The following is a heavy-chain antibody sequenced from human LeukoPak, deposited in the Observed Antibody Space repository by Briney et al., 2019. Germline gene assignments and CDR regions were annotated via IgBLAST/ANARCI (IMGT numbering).Heavy chain of an antibody. V-gene: IGHV4-39*01. CDR1: GGSISSSSYY. CDR3: ARWYSSGWAFDY. D-gene: IGHD6-19*01. Sequence: SETLSLTCTVSGGSISSSSYYWGWIRQPPGKGLEWIGSIYYSGNTYYNPSLKSRVTISVDTSKNQFSLKLSSVTAADTAVYYCARWYSSGWAFDYWGQGTLVTVSS. J-gene: IGHJ4*02. CDR2: IYYSGNT.